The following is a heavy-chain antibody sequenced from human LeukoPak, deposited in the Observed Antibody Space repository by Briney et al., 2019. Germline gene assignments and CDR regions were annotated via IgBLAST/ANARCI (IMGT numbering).Heavy chain of an antibody. CDR3: ARVYCSGGICSRYFDY. Sequence: GGSLRLSCAASGFTFSSYWMSWVRQAPGEGLECVANIKPDGSETYSVDSVRGRFTISRDNARDSLYLQMNSLRVEDTAVYYCARVYCSGGICSRYFDYWGQGTLVTVSS. CDR1: GFTFSSYW. V-gene: IGHV3-7*04. CDR2: IKPDGSET. D-gene: IGHD2-15*01. J-gene: IGHJ4*02.